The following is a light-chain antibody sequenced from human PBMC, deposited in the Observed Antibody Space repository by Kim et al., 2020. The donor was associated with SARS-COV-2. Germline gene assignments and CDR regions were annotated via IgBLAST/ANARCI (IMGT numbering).Light chain of an antibody. CDR2: TNN. CDR3: AAWDDSLNGVV. V-gene: IGLV1-44*01. J-gene: IGLJ2*01. CDR1: SSNIGSNT. Sequence: QSALTQPPSASGTPGQRVTLSCSGSSSNIGSNTVHWYQQFPGTAPKLLIYTNNQRASGVPDRFSGSKSGTSASLAISGLQSEDEADYYCAAWDDSLNGVVFGGGTQLTVL.